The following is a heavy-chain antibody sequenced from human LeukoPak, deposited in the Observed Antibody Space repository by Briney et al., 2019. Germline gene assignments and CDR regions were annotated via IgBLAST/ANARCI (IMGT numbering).Heavy chain of an antibody. CDR1: GGSVSSGSYY. Sequence: PSETLSLTCTVSGGSVSSGSYYWSWIRQPPGKGLEWIGYIYYSGSTNYNPSLKSRVTISVDTSKNQFSLKLSSVTAADTAVYYCARNIGAALNWFDPWGQGTLVTVSS. CDR2: IYYSGST. D-gene: IGHD6-25*01. V-gene: IGHV4-61*01. CDR3: ARNIGAALNWFDP. J-gene: IGHJ5*02.